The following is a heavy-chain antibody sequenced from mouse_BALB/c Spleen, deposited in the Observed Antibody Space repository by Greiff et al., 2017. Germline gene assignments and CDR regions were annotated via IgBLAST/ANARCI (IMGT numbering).Heavy chain of an antibody. J-gene: IGHJ4*01. CDR1: GFTFSSYG. Sequence: EVKLVESGGDLVKPGGSLKLSCAASGFTFSSYGMSWVRQTPDKRLEWVATISSGGSCTYYPDSVKGRFTISRDNAKNTRYLQMSSLKSEDTAMYYCARHDGAMDDWGQGTSVTVSS. V-gene: IGHV5-6*01. CDR2: ISSGGSCT. CDR3: ARHDGAMDD.